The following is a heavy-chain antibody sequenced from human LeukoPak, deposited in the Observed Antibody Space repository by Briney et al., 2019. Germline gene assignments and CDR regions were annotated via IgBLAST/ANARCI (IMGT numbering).Heavy chain of an antibody. CDR2: INPNSGGT. Sequence: ASVKVSCKAAGYTFTGYYMYWVRQAPGQGLEWIGWINPNSGGTDYAQKFQGRVTMTRDTSISTAYMELSRLRSDDTAVYYCARRAYDSTPYSLYYFDYWGQGTLVTVSS. CDR1: GYTFTGYY. J-gene: IGHJ4*02. V-gene: IGHV1-2*02. CDR3: ARRAYDSTPYSLYYFDY. D-gene: IGHD3-22*01.